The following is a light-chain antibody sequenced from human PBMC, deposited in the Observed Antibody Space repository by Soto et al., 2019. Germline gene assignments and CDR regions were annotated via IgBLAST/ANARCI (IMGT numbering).Light chain of an antibody. J-gene: IGLJ1*01. CDR3: SSFTTSYFYV. V-gene: IGLV2-14*01. CDR1: GSDIGAYNY. CDR2: GVT. Sequence: QSALTQPASVSGSPGQSITISCTGSGSDIGAYNYVSWYQQHPGKAPKLLIHGVTRRPSGVSSRFSASKSAYTASLTISGLQAEDEAKYYCSSFTTSYFYVFGPGTKLTVL.